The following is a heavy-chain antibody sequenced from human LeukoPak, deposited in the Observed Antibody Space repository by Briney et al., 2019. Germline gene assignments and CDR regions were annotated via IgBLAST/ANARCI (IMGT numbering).Heavy chain of an antibody. CDR1: AYRFTSYG. CDR3: AREKYDLLTGYYNPDAFDI. V-gene: IGHV1-18*01. J-gene: IGHJ3*02. Sequence: ASVKVSCKASAYRFTSYGISWVRQAPGQGLEWMGWISGYNGKTNYAQKVQGRITMTTDTSTNTAYLELRSLRSDDTALYYCAREKYDLLTGYYNPDAFDIWGQGTMVTVSS. D-gene: IGHD3-9*01. CDR2: ISGYNGKT.